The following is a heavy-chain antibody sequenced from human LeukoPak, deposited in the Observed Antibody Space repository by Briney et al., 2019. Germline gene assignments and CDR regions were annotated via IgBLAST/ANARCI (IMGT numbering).Heavy chain of an antibody. V-gene: IGHV3-49*03. CDR2: ISGGTT. J-gene: IGHJ4*02. CDR3: SRGSGWLSVY. D-gene: IGHD6-19*01. Sequence: GGSLRLSCTASGFTFGDYLMSWFRQAPGKGLEWIGFISGGTTEYAASVKGRFAISRDDSTSTAYLQMNSLTTEDTAVYYCSRGSGWLSVYWGQGTLVTVSS. CDR1: GFTFGDYL.